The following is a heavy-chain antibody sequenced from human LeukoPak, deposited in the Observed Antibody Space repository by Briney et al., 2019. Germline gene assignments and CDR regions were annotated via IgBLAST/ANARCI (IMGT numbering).Heavy chain of an antibody. D-gene: IGHD4-17*01. J-gene: IGHJ4*02. Sequence: SETLSLTCTVSGGSISSSSYYWGWIRQPPGKGLEWIGSIYYSGSTYYNPSLKSRVTISVDTSKNQFSLKLSSVTAADTAVYYCARGVHYGAPFDYWGQGTLVTVSS. CDR3: ARGVHYGAPFDY. CDR2: IYYSGST. CDR1: GGSISSSSYY. V-gene: IGHV4-39*01.